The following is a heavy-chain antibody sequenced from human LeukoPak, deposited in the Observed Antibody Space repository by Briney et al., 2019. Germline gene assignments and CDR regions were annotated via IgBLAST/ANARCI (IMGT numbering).Heavy chain of an antibody. D-gene: IGHD4-17*01. CDR1: GSTFSSYS. CDR3: AKDRGTVTTPYNY. CDR2: ISGSGGST. Sequence: PGGSLRLSCAASGSTFSSYSMNWVRQAPGKGLEWVSGISGSGGSTVYADSVKGRFTISRDNSKNIMYLQMNSLRAEDTAVYYCAKDRGTVTTPYNYWGQGTLVTVSS. J-gene: IGHJ4*02. V-gene: IGHV3-23*01.